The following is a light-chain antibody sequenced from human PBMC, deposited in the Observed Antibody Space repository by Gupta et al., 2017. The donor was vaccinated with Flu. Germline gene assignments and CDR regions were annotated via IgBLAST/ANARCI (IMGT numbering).Light chain of an antibody. CDR2: ATS. V-gene: IGKV1-9*01. Sequence: DIQLTQSPSFLSASVGDRVIITCRASQGIDSHLVWYQKKPGKAPKVLIYATSTLQSGVPSRFSGSGSGTEFTLTIISLQPEDFATYYCQQVKTYPLTFGGGTKVEIK. J-gene: IGKJ4*01. CDR3: QQVKTYPLT. CDR1: QGIDSH.